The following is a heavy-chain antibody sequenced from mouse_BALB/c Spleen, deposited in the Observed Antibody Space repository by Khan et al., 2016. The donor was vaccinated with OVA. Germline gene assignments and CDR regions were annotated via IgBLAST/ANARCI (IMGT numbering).Heavy chain of an antibody. D-gene: IGHD2-3*01. CDR2: INPGSGGT. J-gene: IGHJ3*01. CDR1: GYAFTHYL. Sequence: LEESGSELVRPGTSVKVSCKASGYAFTHYLIEWVKQRPGQGLEWIGVINPGSGGTNYNEKFEGKATLTADNSSSTAYMHLSSLTSDDSAVYFCVRGFYDGYLAWFAYWGQGTLVTVSA. CDR3: VRGFYDGYLAWFAY. V-gene: IGHV1-54*01.